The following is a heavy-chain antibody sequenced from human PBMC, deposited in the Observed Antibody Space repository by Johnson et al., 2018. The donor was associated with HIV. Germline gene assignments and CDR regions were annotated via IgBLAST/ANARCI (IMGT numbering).Heavy chain of an antibody. J-gene: IGHJ3*02. D-gene: IGHD6-6*01. CDR3: ARDLAALDAFDI. CDR2: IQNDGANK. Sequence: QVQLVESGGGVVQPGESLRLSCVVTGFSISNYGVHWVRQAPGKGLEWVAFIQNDGANKYYADSVKGRFTISRDNSKNTLYLRMNSLRAEDTAVYYCARDLAALDAFDIWGQGTMVTVSS. V-gene: IGHV3-30*02. CDR1: GFSISNYG.